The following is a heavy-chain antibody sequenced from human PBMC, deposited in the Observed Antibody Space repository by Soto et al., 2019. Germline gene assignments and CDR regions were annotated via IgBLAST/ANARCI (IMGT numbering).Heavy chain of an antibody. V-gene: IGHV1-69*08. J-gene: IGHJ3*02. D-gene: IGHD3-10*01. CDR3: ARDLGPLQNDAFDI. Sequence: QVQLVQSGAEVKKPGSSVKVSCKASGGTFSSYTISWVRQAPGQGLEWMGRIIPILGIANYAQKFQGRVTITADKSTSTAYMELSSLRSEDTAVYYCARDLGPLQNDAFDIWGQGTMVTVSS. CDR1: GGTFSSYT. CDR2: IIPILGIA.